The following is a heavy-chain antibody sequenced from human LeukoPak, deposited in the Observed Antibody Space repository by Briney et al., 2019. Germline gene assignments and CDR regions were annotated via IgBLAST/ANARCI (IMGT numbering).Heavy chain of an antibody. CDR1: GFTFSNYA. J-gene: IGHJ4*02. D-gene: IGHD4-17*01. CDR2: IWYDGSNK. CDR3: ARDAIMTAATSDPDY. Sequence: GGSLRLSCAASGFTFSNYAMHWVRQAPGKGLEWVALIWYDGSNKFYADSVKGRFTISRDNSKNTSYLQMNSLRAEDTAVYYCARDAIMTAATSDPDYWGQGTLVTVSS. V-gene: IGHV3-33*01.